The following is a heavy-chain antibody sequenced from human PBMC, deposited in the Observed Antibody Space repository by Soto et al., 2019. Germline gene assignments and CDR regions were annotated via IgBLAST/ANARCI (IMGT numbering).Heavy chain of an antibody. CDR2: IIPIFGTA. CDR1: RVTFRSDA. V-gene: IGHV1-69*13. J-gene: IGHJ6*02. CDR3: ARGERFLEWLLPYYYYYGMDV. Sequence: SVHVSCQASRVTFRSDAISWVRQAPGQGLAWMGGIIPIFGTANYAQKFQGRVTLTADESTSTAYMELSSLRSEDTAVYYCARGERFLEWLLPYYYYYGMDVWGQGTTVPVSS. D-gene: IGHD3-3*01.